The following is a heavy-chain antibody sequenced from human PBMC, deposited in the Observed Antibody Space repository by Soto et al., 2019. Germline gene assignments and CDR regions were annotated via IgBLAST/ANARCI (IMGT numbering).Heavy chain of an antibody. J-gene: IGHJ3*02. V-gene: IGHV4-31*03. CDR2: IYYSGST. Sequence: SETLSLTCTVSGVSISSGGYYWSWIRQHPGKGLEWIGYIYYSGSTYYNPSLKSRVTISVDTSKDQFSLKLSSVTAADTAVYYCARSYGSPGGYSYGYLAAFDIWGQGTMVTVSS. CDR1: GVSISSGGYY. CDR3: ARSYGSPGGYSYGYLAAFDI. D-gene: IGHD5-18*01.